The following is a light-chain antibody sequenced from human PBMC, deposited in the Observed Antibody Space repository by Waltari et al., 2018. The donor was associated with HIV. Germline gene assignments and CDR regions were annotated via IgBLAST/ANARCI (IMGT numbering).Light chain of an antibody. V-gene: IGLV1-47*01. CDR3: AAWDDSLSGLHWV. Sequence: QSVLTQPPSASGTPGQRVTLSCSGSRSNIGSTHVYWYQRLPGPAPNLLIYRNNQRPSGVPDRFSGSKSGTSASLAISGLRSEDEADYYCAAWDDSLSGLHWVFGGGTKLTVL. CDR2: RNN. CDR1: RSNIGSTH. J-gene: IGLJ3*02.